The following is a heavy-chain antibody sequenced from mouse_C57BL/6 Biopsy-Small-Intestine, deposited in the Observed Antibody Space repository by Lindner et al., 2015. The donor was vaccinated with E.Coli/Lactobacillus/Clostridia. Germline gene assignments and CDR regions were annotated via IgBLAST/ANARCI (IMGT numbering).Heavy chain of an antibody. Sequence: VQLQESGPELVKPGASMKISCKASGYSFTSYYIHWVKQRPGQGLEWIGWIYPGSGNTKYNEKFKGKATLTADTSSSTAYMQLSSLTSEDSAVYYCARRIYDGYLYYFDYWGQGTTLTVSS. D-gene: IGHD2-3*01. J-gene: IGHJ2*01. CDR1: GYSFTSYY. CDR2: IYPGSGNT. V-gene: IGHV1-66*01. CDR3: ARRIYDGYLYYFDY.